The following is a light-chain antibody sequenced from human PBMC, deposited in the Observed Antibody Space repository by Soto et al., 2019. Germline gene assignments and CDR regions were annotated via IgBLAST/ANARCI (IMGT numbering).Light chain of an antibody. V-gene: IGKV3-20*01. CDR3: QQYGSSQIT. CDR2: GAS. J-gene: IGKJ5*01. Sequence: DIVLTQSPGTLSLSPGARPTLSCMASQSVSTNLAWYQQKPGQSPRVIIYGASSRATGIPDRFSASGSGTDFPLTISRLETEDFAVYYCQQYGSSQITFCQGTRLEIK. CDR1: QSVSTN.